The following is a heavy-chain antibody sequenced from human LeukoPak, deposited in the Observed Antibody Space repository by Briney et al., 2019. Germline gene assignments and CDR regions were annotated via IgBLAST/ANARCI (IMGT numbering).Heavy chain of an antibody. CDR3: ARLGYCSSTSCFP. V-gene: IGHV4-38-2*01. J-gene: IGHJ5*02. CDR2: IYHSGST. Sequence: PSETLSLTCAGSGYSISSGYYWGWIRQPPGKGLEWIGSIYHSGSTYYNPSLKSRVTISVDTSKNQFSLKLSSVTSADTAVYYCARLGYCSSTSCFPWGQGTLVTVSS. D-gene: IGHD2-2*01. CDR1: GYSISSGYY.